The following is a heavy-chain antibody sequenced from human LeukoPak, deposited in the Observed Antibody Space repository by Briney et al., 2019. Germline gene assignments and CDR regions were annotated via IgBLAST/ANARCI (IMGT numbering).Heavy chain of an antibody. D-gene: IGHD3-22*01. CDR2: ISGSGGST. J-gene: IGHJ4*02. CDR1: GFTFSSYA. CDR3: AKDLGRITMIVVVITLDY. V-gene: IGHV3-23*01. Sequence: GGSLRLSCAASGFTFSSYAMSWVRQAPGKGLERVSAISGSGGSTYYADSVKGRFTISRDNSKNTLYLQMNSPRAEDTAVYYCAKDLGRITMIVVVITLDYWGQGTLDTVSS.